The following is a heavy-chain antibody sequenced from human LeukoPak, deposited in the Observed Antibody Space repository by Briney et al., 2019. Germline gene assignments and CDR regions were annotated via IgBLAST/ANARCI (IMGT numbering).Heavy chain of an antibody. CDR3: AKRDDAFDI. V-gene: IGHV3-23*01. CDR2: ISGSGGST. J-gene: IGHJ3*02. Sequence: VGCLRLSCAASGFTFSNYAMSWVRQAPGKGLEWVSSISGSGGSTYDADSVKGRFTISRDNSKNTLYLQMNSLRAEDTAVYYCAKRDDAFDIWGQGTMVTVSS. CDR1: GFTFSNYA.